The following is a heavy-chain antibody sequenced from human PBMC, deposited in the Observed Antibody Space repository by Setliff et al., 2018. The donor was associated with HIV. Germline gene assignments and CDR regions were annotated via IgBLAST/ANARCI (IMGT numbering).Heavy chain of an antibody. CDR1: GGSISSGSYY. J-gene: IGHJ4*02. CDR3: ARRARGGSSYYFDY. CDR2: IYTSGST. V-gene: IGHV4-61*09. D-gene: IGHD1-26*01. Sequence: SETLSLTCTVSGGSISSGSYYWSWIRQPAGKGLEWIGHIYTSGSTNYNPSLKSRVTISVDTSKNQFSLKLSSVTAADTAVYYCARRARGGSSYYFDYWGQGTLVTVSS.